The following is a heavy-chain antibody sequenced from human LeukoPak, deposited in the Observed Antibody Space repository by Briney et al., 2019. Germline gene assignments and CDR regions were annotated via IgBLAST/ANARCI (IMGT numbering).Heavy chain of an antibody. CDR1: GFSFSSFE. D-gene: IGHD5-18*01. V-gene: IGHV3-48*03. Sequence: GGSLRLSCAASGFSFSSFEMNWVRQAPGKGLEWVSKISGSATTIYYADSVKGRFTISRDNAENSLHLQMNSLRADDTAVYYCAREFKSGYGMWAWGQGTLVTVSS. J-gene: IGHJ5*02. CDR2: ISGSATTI. CDR3: AREFKSGYGMWA.